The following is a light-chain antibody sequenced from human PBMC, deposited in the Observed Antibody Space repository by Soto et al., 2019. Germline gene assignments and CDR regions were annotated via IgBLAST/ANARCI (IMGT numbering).Light chain of an antibody. CDR3: HQRKSWPRT. V-gene: IGKV3-11*01. Sequence: IVFTQKTASLSSSPGERATLSCRASQTVSNKLAWYQHKPGQAPRLLIYDTSTRATGIPARFSGSGSGTDFTLTISSLEPEDFAVYYCHQRKSWPRTFGQGTKVDI. J-gene: IGKJ1*01. CDR2: DTS. CDR1: QTVSNK.